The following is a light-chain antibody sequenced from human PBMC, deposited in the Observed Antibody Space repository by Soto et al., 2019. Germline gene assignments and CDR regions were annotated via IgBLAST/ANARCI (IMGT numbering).Light chain of an antibody. V-gene: IGLV1-40*01. CDR2: GNS. CDR3: QSYDTSLSGFYV. Sequence: QSVLTQSPSVSGAPGQRVTISCTGSSSNIGAGYDVHWYQQVPGTAPKLLIYGNSNRPSGVPDRFSGSKSGTSASLAITGLQAEDEADYYCQSYDTSLSGFYVFGTGTKLTVL. CDR1: SSNIGAGYD. J-gene: IGLJ1*01.